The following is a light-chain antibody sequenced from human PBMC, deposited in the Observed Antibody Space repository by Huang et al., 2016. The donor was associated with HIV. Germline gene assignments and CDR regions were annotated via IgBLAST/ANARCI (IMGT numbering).Light chain of an antibody. J-gene: IGKJ5*01. CDR1: QSVNSY. CDR2: DAS. CDR3: QQRKYWPPIT. Sequence: ETVLTQSPATLSLSPGERATLSCRASQSVNSYLAWYQQKPGQTPRLLIYDASTRATGIPPRFSGSGSRTDFTLTISSLEPEDFAVYYCQQRKYWPPITFGQGTRLEIK. V-gene: IGKV3-11*01.